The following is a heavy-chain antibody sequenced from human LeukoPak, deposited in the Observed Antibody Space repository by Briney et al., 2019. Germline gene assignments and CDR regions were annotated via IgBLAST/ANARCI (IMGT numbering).Heavy chain of an antibody. CDR1: GFTFSSYW. J-gene: IGHJ3*02. CDR2: ISSSSSII. CDR3: ARGDIAARRGAFDI. V-gene: IGHV3-48*01. Sequence: GGSLKLSCAASGFTFSSYWMSWVRQAPGKGLQWVSYISSSSSIIYYADSVKGRFTISRDNAKNSLYLQMNSLRAEDTAVYHCARGDIAARRGAFDIWGQGTMVTVSS. D-gene: IGHD6-6*01.